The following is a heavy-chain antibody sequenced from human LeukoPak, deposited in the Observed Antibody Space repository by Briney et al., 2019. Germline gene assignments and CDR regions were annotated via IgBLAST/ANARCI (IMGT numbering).Heavy chain of an antibody. V-gene: IGHV3-23*05. J-gene: IGHJ4*02. CDR3: ARSVPDYTRFDF. CDR2: FKTNYNQV. CDR1: GFTFSDYA. Sequence: GSLRLSCVASGFTFSDYAMNWVRQAPGKGLEWVSTFKTNYNQVYYAESVRGRFTISTDNSKNTAYLQMNSLRVEDTALYYCARSVPDYTRFDFWGQGALVTVSS. D-gene: IGHD4-11*01.